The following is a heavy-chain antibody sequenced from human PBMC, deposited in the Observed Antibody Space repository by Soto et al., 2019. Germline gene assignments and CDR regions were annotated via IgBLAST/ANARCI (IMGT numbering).Heavy chain of an antibody. V-gene: IGHV3-23*01. CDR1: GFTLSTYG. J-gene: IGHJ6*02. Sequence: GGSLRLSCAGSGFTLSTYGMTWVRQAPGKGLEWVSAITGTGGNTYYVDSVKGRFTSSRDNSKNMLYLQMNSVRVEDTAVYYCARIRGYWYGLDVWGQGTTVTVSS. CDR3: ARIRGYWYGLDV. CDR2: ITGTGGNT.